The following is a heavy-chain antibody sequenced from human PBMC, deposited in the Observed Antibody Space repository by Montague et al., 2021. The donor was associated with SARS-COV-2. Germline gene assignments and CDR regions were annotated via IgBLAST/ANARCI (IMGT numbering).Heavy chain of an antibody. D-gene: IGHD5-12*01. V-gene: IGHV3-11*01. Sequence: YYADSVKGRFTISRDTDNNSVYLHMNSLGAEDTAVYYCARDQGGYDTFDIWGQGTMVTVSS. J-gene: IGHJ3*02. CDR3: ARDQGGYDTFDI.